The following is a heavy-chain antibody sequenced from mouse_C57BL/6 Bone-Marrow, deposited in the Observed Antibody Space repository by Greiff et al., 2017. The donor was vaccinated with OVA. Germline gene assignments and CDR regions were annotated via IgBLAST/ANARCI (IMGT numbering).Heavy chain of an antibody. CDR3: ARDAYPGMDC. Sequence: EVQLVESGGGLVKPGGSLKLSCAASGFTFSSYSMSWVRQTPEKRLEWVATISDGGSYTYYPDNVKGRSTISRDKATNNLYLQMSHLKSEDTAMYYCARDAYPGMDCWGQGTSVTVAS. V-gene: IGHV5-4*01. D-gene: IGHD2-10*01. CDR1: GFTFSSYS. CDR2: ISDGGSYT. J-gene: IGHJ4*01.